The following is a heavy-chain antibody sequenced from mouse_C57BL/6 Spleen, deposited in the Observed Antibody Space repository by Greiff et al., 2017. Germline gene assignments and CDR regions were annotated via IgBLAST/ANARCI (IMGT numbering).Heavy chain of an antibody. V-gene: IGHV1-15*01. D-gene: IGHD2-1*01. CDR1: GYTFTDYE. CDR2: IDPETGGT. J-gene: IGHJ4*01. CDR3: HYYGNYPYAMDY. Sequence: VQLQQSGAELVRPGASVTLSCKASGYTFTDYEMHWVKQTPVHGLEWIGAIDPETGGTAYNQKFKGKALLTADKSSSTAYMELRSLTSEDSAVYYCHYYGNYPYAMDYWGQGTSVTVSS.